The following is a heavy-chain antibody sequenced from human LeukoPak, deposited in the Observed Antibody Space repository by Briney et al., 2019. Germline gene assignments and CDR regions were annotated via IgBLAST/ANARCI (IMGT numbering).Heavy chain of an antibody. V-gene: IGHV4-59*01. D-gene: IGHD1-1*01. CDR2: IYYRGST. CDR1: GGSISSYY. J-gene: IGHJ5*02. Sequence: KPSETLSLTCTVSGGSISSYYWSWIRQPPGKGLEWIGYIYYRGSTNYNPSLKSRVTISVDTSKNQFSLKLSSVTAADTAVYYCARAGGRTGEWFDPWGQGTLVTVSS. CDR3: ARAGGRTGEWFDP.